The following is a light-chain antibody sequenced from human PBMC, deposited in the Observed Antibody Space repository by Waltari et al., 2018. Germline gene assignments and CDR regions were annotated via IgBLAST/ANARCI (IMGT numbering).Light chain of an antibody. Sequence: EIVLTQSPGTLSLSPGARATLPCRSRQSVSTTYIAWYKQKVAQAPRLLTYGASSRATAIPHRFSGSGSGTDFTITISELEPEDFSVYYCQQYGYSPRTFGGGTKVEIK. CDR2: GAS. J-gene: IGKJ4*01. CDR3: QQYGYSPRT. V-gene: IGKV3-20*01. CDR1: QSVSTTY.